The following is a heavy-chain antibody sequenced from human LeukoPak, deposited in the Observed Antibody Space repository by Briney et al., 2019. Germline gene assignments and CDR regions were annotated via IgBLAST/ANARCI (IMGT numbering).Heavy chain of an antibody. CDR3: ARGPISSNPGT. V-gene: IGHV3-74*01. J-gene: IGHJ5*02. CDR2: VSADGSST. Sequence: PGGSLRLSCAASGFTFSTYWMHWVRQAPGKGLVWVSRVSADGSSTTYADSVKDRFTISRDNAKNTLYLQMNSLRAEDTAIYYCARGPISSNPGTWGQGTLVTVSS. CDR1: GFTFSTYW. D-gene: IGHD2-2*01.